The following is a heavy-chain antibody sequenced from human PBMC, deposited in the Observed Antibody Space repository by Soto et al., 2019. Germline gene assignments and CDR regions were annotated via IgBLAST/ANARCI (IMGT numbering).Heavy chain of an antibody. V-gene: IGHV3-33*01. CDR3: ARDYYDSSGYDPSDL. Sequence: QVQLVESGGGVVQPGRSLRLSCAAXXXTXXXYGXHWVRXAXGXXXEWVAVIWYDGSNKYYADSVKGRFTISRDNSKNTLYLQMNSLRAEDTAVYYCARDYYDSSGYDPSDLWGQGTLVTVSS. J-gene: IGHJ5*02. CDR2: IWYDGSNK. D-gene: IGHD3-22*01. CDR1: XXTXXXYG.